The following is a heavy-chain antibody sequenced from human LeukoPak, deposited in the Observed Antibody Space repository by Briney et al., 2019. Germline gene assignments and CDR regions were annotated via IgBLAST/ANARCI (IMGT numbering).Heavy chain of an antibody. CDR2: IYPDDSDT. CDR3: ARIMVQGVLNWFDP. CDR1: GYSFTKYW. D-gene: IGHD3-10*01. V-gene: IGHV5-51*01. Sequence: GESLKISCKGSGYSFTKYWIGWVRQMPGKGLEWMGIIYPDDSDTRYSPSLQGQVTISADKSISTAYLQWSSLKASDTAIYYCARIMVQGVLNWFDPWGQGTLVTVSS. J-gene: IGHJ5*02.